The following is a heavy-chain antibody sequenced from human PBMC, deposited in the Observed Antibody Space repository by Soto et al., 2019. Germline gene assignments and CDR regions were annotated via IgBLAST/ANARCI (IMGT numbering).Heavy chain of an antibody. Sequence: QITLKESGPTLVKPTQTLTLTCTFSGFSLSTSGVGVGWIRQPPGKALEWLALIYWNDDKRYSPSLKSRLTITKDTSKNQVVLTMTNMDPVDTATYYSAHRPVVPATLDWFDPWGQGTLVTVSS. D-gene: IGHD2-2*01. CDR1: GFSLSTSGVG. CDR2: IYWNDDK. CDR3: AHRPVVPATLDWFDP. V-gene: IGHV2-5*01. J-gene: IGHJ5*02.